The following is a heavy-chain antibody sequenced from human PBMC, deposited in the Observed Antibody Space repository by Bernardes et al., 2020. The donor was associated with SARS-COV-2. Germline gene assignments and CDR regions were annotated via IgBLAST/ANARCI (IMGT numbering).Heavy chain of an antibody. CDR1: GYTFTGYY. CDR3: ARERYYYDSSGRDGFQH. Sequence: ASVKVSCKASGYTFTGYYMHWVRQAPGQGLEWMGWINPNSGGTNYEQKFQGWVTMTRDTSISTAYMELSRLGSDDTAVYYCARERYYYDSSGRDGFQHWGQGTLVTVSS. V-gene: IGHV1-2*04. D-gene: IGHD3-22*01. CDR2: INPNSGGT. J-gene: IGHJ1*01.